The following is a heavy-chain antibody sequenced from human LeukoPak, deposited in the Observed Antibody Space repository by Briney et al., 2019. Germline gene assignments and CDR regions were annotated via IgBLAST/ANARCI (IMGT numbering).Heavy chain of an antibody. CDR2: IYYSGST. CDR3: ARVSSGWSTDYYFDY. D-gene: IGHD6-19*01. Sequence: PSETLSLTCTVSGGSISSYYWSWIRQPPGKGLEGIGYIYYSGSTNYNPSLKSRVTISVDTSKNQFSLKLSSVTAADTAVYYCARVSSGWSTDYYFDYWGQGTLVTVSS. V-gene: IGHV4-59*01. CDR1: GGSISSYY. J-gene: IGHJ4*02.